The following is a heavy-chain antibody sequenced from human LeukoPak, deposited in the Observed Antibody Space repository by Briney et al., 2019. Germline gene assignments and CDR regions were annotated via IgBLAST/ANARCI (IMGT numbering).Heavy chain of an antibody. V-gene: IGHV3-23*01. J-gene: IGHJ4*02. D-gene: IGHD5-18*01. CDR3: AGRPTGYSSGYIH. Sequence: GGSLRLSCVASGITFSNYAVSWVRQAPEKGLDWVSVISGSAHKIRYADSVKGRFTISRDNSENIVYLQMNNLRVEDTAVYYCAGRPTGYSSGYIHWGQGTLVNVSS. CDR1: GITFSNYA. CDR2: ISGSAHKI.